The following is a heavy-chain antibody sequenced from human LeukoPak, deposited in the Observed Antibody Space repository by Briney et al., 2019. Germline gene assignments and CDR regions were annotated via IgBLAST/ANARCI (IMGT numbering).Heavy chain of an antibody. D-gene: IGHD2-15*01. CDR1: GFTFSSYE. CDR2: ISSSGSTI. J-gene: IGHJ4*02. Sequence: GGSLRLSCAASGFTFSSYETNWVRQAPGKGLEWVSYISSSGSTIYYADSVKGRFTISRDNAKNSLYLQMNSLRAEDTAVYYCARGGRYCSGGSCYVDYWGQGTLVTVSS. V-gene: IGHV3-48*03. CDR3: ARGGRYCSGGSCYVDY.